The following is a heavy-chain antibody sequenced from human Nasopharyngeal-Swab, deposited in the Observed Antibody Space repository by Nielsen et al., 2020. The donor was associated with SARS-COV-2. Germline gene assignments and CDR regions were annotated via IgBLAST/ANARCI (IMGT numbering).Heavy chain of an antibody. V-gene: IGHV3-33*01. CDR1: GFTYKYG. D-gene: IGHD3-10*01. Sequence: GESLQISCVASGFTYKYGMIWVRQAPGKGLEWVSVIWYDGSKKFYAESVKGRFSISRDESKNTVYLQMSSLRVEDTAVYYCVSAGSIEYWGPGTLVTVSS. CDR3: VSAGSIEY. J-gene: IGHJ4*02. CDR2: IWYDGSKK.